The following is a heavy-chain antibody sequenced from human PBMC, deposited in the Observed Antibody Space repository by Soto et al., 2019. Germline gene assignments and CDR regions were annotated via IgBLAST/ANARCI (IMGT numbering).Heavy chain of an antibody. J-gene: IGHJ4*02. CDR3: AKGVGDLYYDILTGYYPITFDY. V-gene: IGHV3-23*01. CDR1: GFTFSSYA. Sequence: GGSLRLSCAASGFTFSSYAMSWVRQAPGKGLEWVSAISGSGGSTYYADSVKGRFTISRDNSKKTLYLKMNSLRAEDTAVYYCAKGVGDLYYDILTGYYPITFDYWGQGTLVTVSS. D-gene: IGHD3-9*01. CDR2: ISGSGGST.